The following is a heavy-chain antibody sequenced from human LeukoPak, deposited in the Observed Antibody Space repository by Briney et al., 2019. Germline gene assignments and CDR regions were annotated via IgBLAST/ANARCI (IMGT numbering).Heavy chain of an antibody. CDR2: INNDGSTT. CDR1: GFTFANTW. D-gene: IGHD3-10*01. V-gene: IGHV3-74*01. CDR3: AVGGTYGSGS. Sequence: GGSLRLSCAASGFTFANTWMHWVRQAPGKGLVWVSLINNDGSTTNYADSVKGRFTISRDNAKNTVYLQMNSLRAEDTTVYYCAVGGTYGSGSWGQGTLITVSS. J-gene: IGHJ4*02.